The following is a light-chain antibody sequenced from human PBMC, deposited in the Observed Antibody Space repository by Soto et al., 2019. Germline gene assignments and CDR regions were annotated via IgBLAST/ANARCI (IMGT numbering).Light chain of an antibody. Sequence: EIVLTQSPGTLSLSPGEGATLSCRASQSVSSSLLAWFQQKPGQTPRLLIHDVSSRATGIPDRFSGSGSGIDFNLSISRLEPEDFAVYYCHQYGSSPLTFGQGTKLEIK. CDR1: QSVSSSL. CDR3: HQYGSSPLT. J-gene: IGKJ2*01. CDR2: DVS. V-gene: IGKV3-20*01.